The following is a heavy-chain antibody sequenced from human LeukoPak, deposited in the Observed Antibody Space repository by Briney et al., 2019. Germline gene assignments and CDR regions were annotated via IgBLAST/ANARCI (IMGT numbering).Heavy chain of an antibody. CDR3: ARDYGGNSGVYAFDI. J-gene: IGHJ3*02. CDR1: GFTFSSYS. CDR2: ISSSSSYI. V-gene: IGHV3-21*01. D-gene: IGHD4-23*01. Sequence: PGGSLRLSCAASGFTFSSYSMNWVRQAPGKGLEWVSSISSSSSYIYYADSVKGQFTISRDNAKNSLYLQMNSLRAEDTAVYYCARDYGGNSGVYAFDIWGQGTMVTVSS.